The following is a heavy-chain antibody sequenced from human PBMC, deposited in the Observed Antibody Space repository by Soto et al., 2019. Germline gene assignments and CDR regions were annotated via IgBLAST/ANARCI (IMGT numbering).Heavy chain of an antibody. D-gene: IGHD4-17*01. CDR2: IYNSGAT. J-gene: IGHJ4*02. V-gene: IGHV4-59*01. Sequence: QVRLQESGPGLVKPSETLSLDCSVSGDSMIGSYWTWIRQPPGSGLQWLGYIYNSGATAYNSSLKSRITVSIDTPNNRFSLNLRSVTAADTAVYYCVRNTVTPMRFFDFWGPGKMVTVSS. CDR3: VRNTVTPMRFFDF. CDR1: GDSMIGSY.